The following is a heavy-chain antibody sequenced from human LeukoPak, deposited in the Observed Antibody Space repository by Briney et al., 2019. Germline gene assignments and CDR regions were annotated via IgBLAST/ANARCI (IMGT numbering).Heavy chain of an antibody. D-gene: IGHD6-19*01. Sequence: GGSLRLSCAASGFTVSSNYMSWVRQAPGKGLEWVSVIYSGGSTYYADSVKGRFTISRDNAKNSLYLQMNSLRAEDTAVYYCARDIIAVAQTDYWGQGTLVTVSS. CDR3: ARDIIAVAQTDY. CDR2: IYSGGST. CDR1: GFTVSSNY. V-gene: IGHV3-66*01. J-gene: IGHJ4*02.